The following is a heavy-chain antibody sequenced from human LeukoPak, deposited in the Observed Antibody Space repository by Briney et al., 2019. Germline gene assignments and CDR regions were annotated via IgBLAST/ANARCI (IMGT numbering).Heavy chain of an antibody. D-gene: IGHD3-16*02. CDR1: GGSISSSNYY. V-gene: IGHV4-39*07. Sequence: SETLSLTCTVSGGSISSSNYYWGWICQPTGKGLQWIGSNYYSGSTYYNPSLKSRVTISVDTPKNQFSLKLSSVTAADTAVYYCARAWGNYRDNWFDPWGQGTLVTVSS. CDR2: NYYSGST. J-gene: IGHJ5*02. CDR3: ARAWGNYRDNWFDP.